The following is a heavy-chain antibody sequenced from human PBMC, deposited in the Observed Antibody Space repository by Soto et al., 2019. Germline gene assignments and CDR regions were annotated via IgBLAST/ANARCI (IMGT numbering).Heavy chain of an antibody. D-gene: IGHD3-10*01. CDR2: ISAHNGNR. J-gene: IGHJ6*02. CDR3: ARRVGVLPYHYYGMDV. Sequence: ASVKVSCKASGYTFTSSGISWVRQAPGHGPEWLGWISAHNGNRNKAQKFQGRITMTTDTSTSTAYMELRSLRSDDTAVDYCARRVGVLPYHYYGMDVWGPGTTVNVPS. CDR1: GYTFTSSG. V-gene: IGHV1-18*01.